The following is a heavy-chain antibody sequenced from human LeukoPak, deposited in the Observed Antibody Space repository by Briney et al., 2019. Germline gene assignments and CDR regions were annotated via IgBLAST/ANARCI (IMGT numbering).Heavy chain of an antibody. CDR1: GGSFSGYY. V-gene: IGHV4-34*01. J-gene: IGHJ5*02. D-gene: IGHD5-18*01. CDR3: ARGSWGYKRGYSPAPILAWFDP. CDR2: INHSGST. Sequence: SETLSLTCAVYGGSFSGYYWSWIRQPPGKGLEWIGEINHSGSTNYNPSLKSRVTISVDTSKNQFSLKLSSVTAADTAVYYCARGSWGYKRGYSPAPILAWFDPWGQGTLVTVSS.